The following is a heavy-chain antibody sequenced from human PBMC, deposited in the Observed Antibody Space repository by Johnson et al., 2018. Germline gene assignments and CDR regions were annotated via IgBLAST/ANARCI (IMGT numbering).Heavy chain of an antibody. Sequence: VQLVQSGGGLVQPGGSLRLSCAASGFTFSSYDMHWVRQATGKGLEWVSAIGTAGDTYYPGSVKGRFTISRDNSKNTRYLQMNSLRAEDTVVYYCARDQYDSSGHYFDYWGQGTLVTVSS. J-gene: IGHJ4*02. D-gene: IGHD3-22*01. CDR2: IGTAGDT. V-gene: IGHV3-13*01. CDR1: GFTFSSYD. CDR3: ARDQYDSSGHYFDY.